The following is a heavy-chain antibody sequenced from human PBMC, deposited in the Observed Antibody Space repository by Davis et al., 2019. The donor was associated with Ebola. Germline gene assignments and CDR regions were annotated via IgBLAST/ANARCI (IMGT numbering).Heavy chain of an antibody. D-gene: IGHD3-16*02. CDR2: INHSGST. Sequence: SETLSLTCAVYGGSFSGYYWSWIRQPPGKGLEWIGEINHSGSTNYNPSLKSRVTISVDTSKNQFSLKLSSVTAADTAVYYCARALGGGVIAHFDYWGQGTLVTVSS. J-gene: IGHJ4*02. V-gene: IGHV4-34*01. CDR1: GGSFSGYY. CDR3: ARALGGGVIAHFDY.